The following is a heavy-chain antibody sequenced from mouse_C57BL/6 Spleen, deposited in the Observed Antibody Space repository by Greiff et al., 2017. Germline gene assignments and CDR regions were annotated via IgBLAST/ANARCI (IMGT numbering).Heavy chain of an antibody. CDR2: IYPGSGST. V-gene: IGHV1-55*01. J-gene: IGHJ1*03. CDR1: GYTFTSYW. Sequence: QVQLQQPGAELVKPGASVKMSCKASGYTFTSYWITWVKQRPGQGLEWIGDIYPGSGSTNYNEKFKSKATLTVDTSSSSAYMQLSSLTSEDSAVYYCARSPRYDYDVEWYFDVWGTGTTVTVSS. D-gene: IGHD2-4*01. CDR3: ARSPRYDYDVEWYFDV.